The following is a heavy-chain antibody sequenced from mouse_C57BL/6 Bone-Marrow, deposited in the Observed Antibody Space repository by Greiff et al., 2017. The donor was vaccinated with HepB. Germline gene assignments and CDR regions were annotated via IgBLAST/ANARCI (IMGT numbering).Heavy chain of an antibody. J-gene: IGHJ2*01. D-gene: IGHD2-2*01. CDR2: IYPGSGNT. CDR3: ASTGGYGYDLYYFDY. V-gene: IGHV1-76*01. CDR1: GYTFTDYY. Sequence: QVQLQQSGAELVRPGASVKLTCKASGYTFTDYYINWVKQRPGQGLEWIARIYPGSGNTYYNEKFKGKATLTAEKSSSTAYMQLSSLTSEDSAVYFCASTGGYGYDLYYFDYWGQGTTLTVSS.